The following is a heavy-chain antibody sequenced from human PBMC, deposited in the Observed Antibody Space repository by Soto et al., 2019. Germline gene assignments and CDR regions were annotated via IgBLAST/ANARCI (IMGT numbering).Heavy chain of an antibody. V-gene: IGHV1-69*01. CDR3: ARSGWEYQLLLSRYGYYYYGMDV. Sequence: QVQLVQSGAEVKKPGSSVKVSCKASGGTFSSYAISWVRQAPGQGLEWMGGIIPIFGTANYAQKFQGRVTITADESTSTAYMELSSLRSEDTAVYYCARSGWEYQLLLSRYGYYYYGMDVWGQGTTVTVSS. CDR2: IIPIFGTA. CDR1: GGTFSSYA. D-gene: IGHD2-2*01. J-gene: IGHJ6*02.